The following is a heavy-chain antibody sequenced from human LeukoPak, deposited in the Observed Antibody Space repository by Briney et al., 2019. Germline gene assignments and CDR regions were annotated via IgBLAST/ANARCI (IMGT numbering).Heavy chain of an antibody. CDR2: INTNTGNP. CDR1: GYTFTSYA. D-gene: IGHD3-10*01. Sequence: GASVKVSCKASGYTFTSYAMNWVRQAPGQGLEWMGWINTNTGNPTYAQGFTGRFVFSLDTSVSTAYLQISSLKAEDTAVYYCASPLQPLLWFGELSDDAFDIWGQGTMVTVSS. V-gene: IGHV7-4-1*02. J-gene: IGHJ3*02. CDR3: ASPLQPLLWFGELSDDAFDI.